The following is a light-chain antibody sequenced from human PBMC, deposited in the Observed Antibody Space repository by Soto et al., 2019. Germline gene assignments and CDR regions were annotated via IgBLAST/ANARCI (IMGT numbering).Light chain of an antibody. CDR2: WAS. Sequence: DIVMTQSPDSLAVSLGERATINCKSSQSVFYTSNNKNYLAWYQQKPGQPPNLLIYWASTRESGVTDRFSGSGSGSDFTLTSSSLQAEDVAVYYCQQYYGTPYTFGQGTKLEIK. CDR1: QSVFYTSNNKNY. J-gene: IGKJ2*01. V-gene: IGKV4-1*01. CDR3: QQYYGTPYT.